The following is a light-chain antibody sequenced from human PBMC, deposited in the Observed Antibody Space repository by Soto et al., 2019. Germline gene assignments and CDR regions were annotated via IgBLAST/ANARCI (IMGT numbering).Light chain of an antibody. J-gene: IGKJ1*01. CDR3: LQHNRYPWT. V-gene: IGKV1-17*03. Sequence: DIQMTHSPSAMSASVGDRFTITCRATQDISNFLAWFQQKPGKVPQRLIYAASSLQSGVPSRFSGSGSGTEFTLTISSLQPEDFATYYCLQHNRYPWTFGQGTKVDIK. CDR2: AAS. CDR1: QDISNF.